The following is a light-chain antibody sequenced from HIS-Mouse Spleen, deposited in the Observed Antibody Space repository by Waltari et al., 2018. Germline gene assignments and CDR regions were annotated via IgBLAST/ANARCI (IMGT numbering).Light chain of an antibody. CDR1: SSNVGGYHY. J-gene: IGLJ2*01. CDR2: DVS. CDR3: CSYAGSYTLV. V-gene: IGLV2-11*01. Sequence: QSALTQPRSVSGSPGQSVPISCTGTSSNVGGYHYVPWYQQHPGKAPKLMIYDVSKRPSGVPDRFSGSKSGNTASLTISGLQAEDEADYYCCSYAGSYTLVFGGGTKLTVL.